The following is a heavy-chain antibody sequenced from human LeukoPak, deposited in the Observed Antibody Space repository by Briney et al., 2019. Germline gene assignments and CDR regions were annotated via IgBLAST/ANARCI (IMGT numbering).Heavy chain of an antibody. CDR3: AREGLGTYYYYMDV. D-gene: IGHD3-16*01. CDR2: IYTSGST. J-gene: IGHJ6*03. Sequence: SETLSLTCTVSGGSISSGSYYWSWIRQPAGKGLEWIERIYTSGSTNYNPSLKSRVTISVDTSKNQFSLKLSSVTAADTAVYYCAREGLGTYYYYMDVWGKGTTVTVSS. CDR1: GGSISSGSYY. V-gene: IGHV4-61*02.